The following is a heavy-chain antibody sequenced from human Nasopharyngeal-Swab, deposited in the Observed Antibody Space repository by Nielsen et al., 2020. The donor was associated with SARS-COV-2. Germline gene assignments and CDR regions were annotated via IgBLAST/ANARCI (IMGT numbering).Heavy chain of an antibody. Sequence: ASVKVSCKASGYTFTNYDINWVRQATGQGLEWMGWMNPNSGNTGYAQKFQGRVTMTRNTSISTAYMELSSLRSEDTAVYYCARDMGGYGIEDYYYYYGTDVWGQGTTVTVSS. J-gene: IGHJ6*02. V-gene: IGHV1-8*01. CDR2: MNPNSGNT. CDR1: GYTFTNYD. D-gene: IGHD5-12*01. CDR3: ARDMGGYGIEDYYYYYGTDV.